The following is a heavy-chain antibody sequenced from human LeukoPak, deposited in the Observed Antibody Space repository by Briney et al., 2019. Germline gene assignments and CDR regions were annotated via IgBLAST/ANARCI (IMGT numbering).Heavy chain of an antibody. Sequence: GESLKISCKGSGYSFTDHWIGWVRETPEKGLEWMGIIYPGDSDTRYSPSLQGQVTISADKSISTAYLQWSSLKASDSAMYYCARQAGYSRTYYDYWGQGTMVTVSS. V-gene: IGHV5-51*01. CDR3: ARQAGYSRTYYDY. CDR2: IYPGDSDT. CDR1: GYSFTDHW. D-gene: IGHD1-26*01. J-gene: IGHJ4*02.